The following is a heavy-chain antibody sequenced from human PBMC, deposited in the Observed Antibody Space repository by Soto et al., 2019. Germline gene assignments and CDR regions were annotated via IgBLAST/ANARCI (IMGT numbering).Heavy chain of an antibody. J-gene: IGHJ4*02. CDR1: GFPFSHYA. V-gene: IGHV3-23*01. CDR3: GKERRGSGWSVCNF. D-gene: IGHD6-19*01. CDR2: ISGSGDSA. Sequence: VGSLRLSCTASGFPFSHYAMNWVRQGPGTRLEWVADISGSGDSARYADSVRGRFTISRDNSRDTLYLQMNSLRVDDTAVYYCGKERRGSGWSVCNFWGQGALVTVS.